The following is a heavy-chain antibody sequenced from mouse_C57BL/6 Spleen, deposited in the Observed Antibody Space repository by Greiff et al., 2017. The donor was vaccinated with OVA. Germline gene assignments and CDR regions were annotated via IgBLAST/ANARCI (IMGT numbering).Heavy chain of an antibody. J-gene: IGHJ1*03. CDR2: IDPSDSET. V-gene: IGHV1-52*01. CDR1: GYTFTSYW. CDR3: ARFRIYEGYFDV. Sequence: QVQLQQPGAELVRPGSSVKLSCKASGYTFTSYWMHWVKQRPIQGLEWIGNIDPSDSETHYNQKFKDKATLTVDKSSSTAYMQLSSLTSEDSAVYYCARFRIYEGYFDVWGTGTTVTVSS. D-gene: IGHD2-3*01.